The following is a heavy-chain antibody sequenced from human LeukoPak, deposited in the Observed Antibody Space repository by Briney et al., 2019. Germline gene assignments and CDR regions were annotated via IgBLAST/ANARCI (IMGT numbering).Heavy chain of an antibody. J-gene: IGHJ5*02. Sequence: SETPSLTCAVYGGSFSGYYWSWIRQPPGKGLEWIGEINHSGSTNYNPSLKSRVTISVDTSKNQFSLKLSSVTAADTAVYYCARKDHCSSTSCYPTGWFDPWGQGTLVTVSS. CDR2: INHSGST. V-gene: IGHV4-34*01. D-gene: IGHD2-2*01. CDR1: GGSFSGYY. CDR3: ARKDHCSSTSCYPTGWFDP.